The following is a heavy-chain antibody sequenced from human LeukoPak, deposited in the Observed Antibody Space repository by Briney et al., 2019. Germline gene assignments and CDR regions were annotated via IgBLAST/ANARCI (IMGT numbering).Heavy chain of an antibody. CDR1: GFTFSSYW. Sequence: GGSLRLSCAASGFTFSSYWMSWVRQAPGKGLEWVANINQDGSEKYYVDSVKGRFTISRDNAKNSLYLQMNSLRAEDTAVYFCVRDRGYYDYFHFWGQGTLVTVSS. CDR3: VRDRGYYDYFHF. V-gene: IGHV3-7*04. D-gene: IGHD3-10*01. J-gene: IGHJ4*02. CDR2: INQDGSEK.